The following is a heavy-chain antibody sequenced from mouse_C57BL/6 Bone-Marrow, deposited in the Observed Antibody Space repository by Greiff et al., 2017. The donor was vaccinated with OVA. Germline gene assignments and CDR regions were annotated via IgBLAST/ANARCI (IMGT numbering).Heavy chain of an antibody. CDR1: GYTFTDYY. D-gene: IGHD1-2*01. CDR2: INPNNGGT. V-gene: IGHV1-26*01. J-gene: IGHJ2*01. Sequence: VQLQQSGPELVKPGASVKISCKASGYTFTDYYMNWVKQSHGKSLEWIGDINPNNGGTSYNQKFKGKATLTVDKSSSTAYMELRSLTSEDSAVYYCARRHYYYFDYWGQGTTLTVSS. CDR3: ARRHYYYFDY.